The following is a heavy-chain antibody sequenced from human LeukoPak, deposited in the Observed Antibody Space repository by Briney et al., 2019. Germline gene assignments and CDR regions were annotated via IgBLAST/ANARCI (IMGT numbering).Heavy chain of an antibody. J-gene: IGHJ6*03. V-gene: IGHV1-69*13. CDR3: ARGPYNSTWYYYYYMDV. CDR1: GGTFSSYD. CDR2: IIPIFGTA. Sequence: SVKVFCKASGGTFSSYDISWVRQAPGQGLEWVGEIIPIFGTANYAQKTQGRVTSTADESTSTAYMELSSLRSEDTAVYYCARGPYNSTWYYYYYMDVWGNGTPVTVSS. D-gene: IGHD1-20*01.